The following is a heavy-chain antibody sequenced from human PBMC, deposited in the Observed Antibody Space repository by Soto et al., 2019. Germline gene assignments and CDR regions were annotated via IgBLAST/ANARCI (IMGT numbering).Heavy chain of an antibody. CDR2: ISNSFSVGNT. V-gene: IGHV3-23*01. J-gene: IGHJ4*02. CDR3: AKVFSPEGGNYFDY. Sequence: EVQLLESGGGLVQPGGSLRLSCAASGFTFSNYAMNWVRQAPGKGLEWVSAISNSFSVGNTHYADSVKGRFTISRDNDKNTVFLEMNSLRAEDTAVYYCAKVFSPEGGNYFDYWGQGTLVTVSS. CDR1: GFTFSNYA.